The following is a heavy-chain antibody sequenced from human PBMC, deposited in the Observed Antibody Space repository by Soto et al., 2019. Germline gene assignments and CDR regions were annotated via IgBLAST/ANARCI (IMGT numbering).Heavy chain of an antibody. CDR1: GGSFSGYY. Sequence: PSETLSLTCAVYGGSFSGYYWSWIRQPPGKGLEWIGEINHSGSTNYNPSLKSRVTISVDTSKSQFSLKLSSVTAADTAVYYCARQPYCTNGVCPKWFDPWGQGTLVTVSS. V-gene: IGHV4-34*01. CDR2: INHSGST. D-gene: IGHD2-8*01. CDR3: ARQPYCTNGVCPKWFDP. J-gene: IGHJ5*02.